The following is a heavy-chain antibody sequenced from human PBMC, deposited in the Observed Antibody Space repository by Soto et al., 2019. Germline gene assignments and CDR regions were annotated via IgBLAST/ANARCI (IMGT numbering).Heavy chain of an antibody. CDR2: INHSGST. J-gene: IGHJ4*02. CDR3: ARDKITGLFDY. Sequence: QVQLQQWGAGLLKLSETLYLTCAVYGGSFSGYYWTWIRQPRGTGLEWIGEINHSGSTNYNPSLKSRVTISVDTSKNQFSLKLTSVTAADTAVYYCARDKITGLFDYWGQGTLVTVSS. CDR1: GGSFSGYY. V-gene: IGHV4-34*02. D-gene: IGHD2-8*02.